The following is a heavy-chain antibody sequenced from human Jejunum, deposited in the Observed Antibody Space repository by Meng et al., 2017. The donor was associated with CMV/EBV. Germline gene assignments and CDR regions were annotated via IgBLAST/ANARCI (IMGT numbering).Heavy chain of an antibody. V-gene: IGHV4-39*06. CDR2: MYYSETT. J-gene: IGHJ6*02. D-gene: IGHD3-3*01. Sequence: GWLRQPPGKGLEWIGSMYYSETTYYNPSLKSRVTISLDASKNQFTLRLSSVTAVDTAVYYCARDNLPYYDFWSGSSNNYYHGMDVWGQGTTVTVSS. CDR3: ARDNLPYYDFWSGSSNNYYHGMDV.